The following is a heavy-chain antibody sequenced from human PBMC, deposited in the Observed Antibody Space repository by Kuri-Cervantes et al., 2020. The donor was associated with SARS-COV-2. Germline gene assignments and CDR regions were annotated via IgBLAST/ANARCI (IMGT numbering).Heavy chain of an antibody. J-gene: IGHJ3*02. Sequence: GESLKISCAASGFTLSSYWMSWVRQAPGKGLEWVANIKQDGSEKYYVDSVKGRFTISRDNAKNSLYLQMNSLRAEDTAVYYCARDDHDWGEGGAFDIWGQGTMVTVSS. CDR2: IKQDGSEK. D-gene: IGHD7-27*01. CDR3: ARDDHDWGEGGAFDI. V-gene: IGHV3-7*01. CDR1: GFTLSSYW.